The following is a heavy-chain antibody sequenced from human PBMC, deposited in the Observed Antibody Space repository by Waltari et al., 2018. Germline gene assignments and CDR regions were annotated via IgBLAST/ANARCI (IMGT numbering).Heavy chain of an antibody. CDR2: ISYTGST. J-gene: IGHJ4*02. CDR3: ARALVTTRIYFDY. CDR1: GDSISSYY. V-gene: IGHV4-59*08. D-gene: IGHD5-12*01. Sequence: QVQLQESGPGLVKPSETLSLTCTVSGDSISSYYWSWIRQPPGKGLEWIGYISYTGSTSYNPSLKSRVTFSVDTSKNQLSLKLSSATAADTAVYYCARALVTTRIYFDYWGLGTLVTVSS.